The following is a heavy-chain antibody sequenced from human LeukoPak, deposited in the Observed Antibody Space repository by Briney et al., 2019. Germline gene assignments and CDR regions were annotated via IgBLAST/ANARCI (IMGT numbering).Heavy chain of an antibody. CDR1: GGSISSSSYY. CDR3: ARSVTAAVQRLIDF. Sequence: PSETVSLTCTVSGGSISSSSYYWGWIRQPPGKGLEWIGNIYYSGTTYYNPSLKSRLTISVDTSKNQFSLRLSSVTAADTAVYYCARSVTAAVQRLIDFGGQGPRVTVSS. V-gene: IGHV4-39*01. CDR2: IYYSGTT. J-gene: IGHJ4*02. D-gene: IGHD6-13*01.